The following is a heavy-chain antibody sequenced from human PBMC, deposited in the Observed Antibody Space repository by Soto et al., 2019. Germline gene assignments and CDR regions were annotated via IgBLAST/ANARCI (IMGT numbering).Heavy chain of an antibody. J-gene: IGHJ6*02. CDR3: ARVPTAAATRFYYYAMDV. CDR2: IYPGDSET. D-gene: IGHD6-13*01. Sequence: GESLKISCKGYSFTNYWIGWVRQMPGKGLEWMGIIYPGDSETRYSPSFQGQVTISADKSISTAYLQWNSLKASDTAIYYCARVPTAAATRFYYYAMDVWGQGTTVTVSS. CDR1: YSFTNYW. V-gene: IGHV5-51*01.